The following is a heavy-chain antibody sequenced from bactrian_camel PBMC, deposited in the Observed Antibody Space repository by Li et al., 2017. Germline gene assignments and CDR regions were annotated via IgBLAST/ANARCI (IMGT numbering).Heavy chain of an antibody. D-gene: IGHD6*01. CDR1: GLTNVRYC. J-gene: IGHJ6*01. Sequence: VQLVESGGGSVQPGGSLRLSCTTSGLTNVRYCMAWIRQAPGKQREEVASIYSYGDTIYGDSVKGRFTISQDLAKKTLNLQMNSLKPEDSGLYYCAVDARSCDYLVRRRAGNFTFWGQGTQVTVS. CDR2: IYSYGDT. CDR3: AVDARSCDYLVRRRAGNFTF. V-gene: IGHV3S6*01.